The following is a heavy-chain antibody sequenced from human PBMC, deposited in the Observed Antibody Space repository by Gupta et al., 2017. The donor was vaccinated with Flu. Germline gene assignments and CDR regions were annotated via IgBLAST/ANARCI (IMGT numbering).Heavy chain of an antibody. V-gene: IGHV3-21*01. D-gene: IGHD1-26*01. CDR2: ISSGSSYI. Sequence: APGKGLEWVSSISSGSSYIYYADSMKGRFTISRDNAKNSLYLQLNSLRAEDTALYYCARVVLSGNYYYAFDIWGQGTMVTVSS. J-gene: IGHJ3*02. CDR3: ARVVLSGNYYYAFDI.